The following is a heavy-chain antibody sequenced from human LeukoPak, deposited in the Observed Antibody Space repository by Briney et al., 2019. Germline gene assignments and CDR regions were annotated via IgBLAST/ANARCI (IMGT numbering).Heavy chain of an antibody. D-gene: IGHD3-22*01. Sequence: GGSLRLSCVASGFTVRSNYMNWVRQAPGKGLEWVSSISSSSSYIYYADSVKGRFTISRDNARNSLYLQMNSLRAEDTAVYYCARRPSAPNYYDSSGYRSYFDYWGQGTLVTVSS. V-gene: IGHV3-21*01. CDR3: ARRPSAPNYYDSSGYRSYFDY. CDR2: ISSSSSYI. J-gene: IGHJ4*02. CDR1: GFTVRSNY.